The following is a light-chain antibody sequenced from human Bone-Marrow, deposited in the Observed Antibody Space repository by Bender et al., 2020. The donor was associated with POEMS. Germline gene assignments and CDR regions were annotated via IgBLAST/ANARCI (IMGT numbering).Light chain of an antibody. Sequence: QSALTQPASVSGSPGQSITISCSGSSSDVGSYNLVSWYQQHPGKAPKLLIFEVNKRPSGVSNRFSGSKSGNTASLTISGLQAEDEADYYCCSYAGSRVFGGGTTLTVL. CDR3: CSYAGSRV. CDR1: SSDVGSYNL. J-gene: IGLJ3*02. V-gene: IGLV2-23*02. CDR2: EVN.